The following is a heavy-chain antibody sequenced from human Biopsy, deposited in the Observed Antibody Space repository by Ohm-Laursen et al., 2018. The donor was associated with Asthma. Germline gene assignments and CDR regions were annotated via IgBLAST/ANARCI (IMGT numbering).Heavy chain of an antibody. J-gene: IGHJ4*02. D-gene: IGHD3-22*01. CDR2: INHRGST. CDR1: GGSFSNYY. V-gene: IGHV4-34*01. CDR3: ARIPRRSGSYFVDY. Sequence: SETLSLTCAVYGGSFSNYYWTWIRQPPGKGLEWIGEINHRGSTNYNPPLKSRVTLSVDTSKNQFSLRLSSVTAADTAMYYCARIPRRSGSYFVDYWGQGTLVTVSS.